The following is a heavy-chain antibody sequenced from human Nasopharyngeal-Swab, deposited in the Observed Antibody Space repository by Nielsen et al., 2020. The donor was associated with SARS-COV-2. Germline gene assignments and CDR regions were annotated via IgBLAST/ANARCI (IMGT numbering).Heavy chain of an antibody. J-gene: IGHJ4*02. V-gene: IGHV3-23*01. CDR1: GFTFSSYA. Sequence: GRSLRLSCAASGFTFSSYAMSWVRQAPGKGLEWVSAIIGSGGSTYYADSVKGRFTISRDNSKNTLYLQMNSLRAEDTAVYYCAKVVSELRYYFDYWGQGTLVTVSS. CDR2: IIGSGGST. CDR3: AKVVSELRYYFDY. D-gene: IGHD1-7*01.